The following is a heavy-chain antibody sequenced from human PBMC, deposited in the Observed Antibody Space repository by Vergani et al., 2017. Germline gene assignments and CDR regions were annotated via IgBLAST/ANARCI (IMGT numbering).Heavy chain of an antibody. Sequence: VEAGGGLVQPGGSLRLSCAASGFTFSDFSMSWVRQAPGKGLEWVSGISGSGRTTEYADSVKGRFNISRDNSENTLYLRINSLRAGDTAVYYCTSRLLGAPVESWGQGTLVIVSS. V-gene: IGHV3-23*04. J-gene: IGHJ4*02. CDR3: TSRLLGAPVES. D-gene: IGHD1-26*01. CDR2: ISGSGRTT. CDR1: GFTFSDFS.